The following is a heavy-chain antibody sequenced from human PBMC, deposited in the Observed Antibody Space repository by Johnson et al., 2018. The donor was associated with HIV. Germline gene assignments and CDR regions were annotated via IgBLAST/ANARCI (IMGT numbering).Heavy chain of an antibody. D-gene: IGHD6-13*01. J-gene: IGHJ3*02. CDR2: ISYDGSNK. V-gene: IGHV3-30-3*01. CDR1: GFTFSSYA. CDR3: ARGIASRVAFDI. Sequence: QVQLVESGGGVVQPERSLRLSCAASGFTFSSYAMHWVRQAPGKGLEWVAVISYDGSNKYYADSVKGRFTISRDNAKNSLYLQMNSLRVEDTAVYYCARGIASRVAFDIWGQGTMVTVSS.